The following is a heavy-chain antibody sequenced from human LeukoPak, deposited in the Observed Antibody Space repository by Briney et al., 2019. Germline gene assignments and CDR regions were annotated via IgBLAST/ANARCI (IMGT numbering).Heavy chain of an antibody. CDR1: GFTFSDYS. V-gene: IGHV3-21*05. CDR3: ASSGSGGYYYGSGSWPNWFDP. Sequence: GGSLRLSCTASGFTFSDYSMNWVRQAPGKGLEWVSYISSSSSYIYYADSVKGRFTISRDNAKNSLYLQMNSLRAEDTAVYYCASSGSGGYYYGSGSWPNWFDPWGQGTLVTVSS. CDR2: ISSSSSYI. D-gene: IGHD3-10*01. J-gene: IGHJ5*02.